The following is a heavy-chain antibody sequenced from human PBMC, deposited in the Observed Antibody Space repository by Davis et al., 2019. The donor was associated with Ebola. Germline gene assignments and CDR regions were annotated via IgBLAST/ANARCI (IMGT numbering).Heavy chain of an antibody. CDR2: MYNTGIT. D-gene: IGHD6-13*01. CDR3: ASDRQQLGWFDP. Sequence: PSETLSLTCTVSGGSIRGQGYYWCWIRQFPGRGLEWIRHMYNTGITYFKTSLKSRSSISVDTSKNHFSLQLSSVTAADTAVYYCASDRQQLGWFDPWGQGTLVTVSS. CDR1: GGSIRGQGYY. V-gene: IGHV4-30-4*01. J-gene: IGHJ5*02.